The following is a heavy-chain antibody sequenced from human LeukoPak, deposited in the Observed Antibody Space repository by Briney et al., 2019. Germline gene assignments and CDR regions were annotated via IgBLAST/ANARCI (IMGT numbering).Heavy chain of an antibody. V-gene: IGHV3-15*01. CDR1: GVTFSNAW. D-gene: IGHD3-10*01. J-gene: IGHJ4*02. CDR3: TTAYYYGSGSPRVY. Sequence: PGGSLRLSCAASGVTFSNAWMSWVRQAPGKGLEWVGRIKSKTDGGTTDYAAPVKGRFTTSRDDSKNTLYLQMNSLKTEDTAVYYCTTAYYYGSGSPRVYWGQGTLVTVSS. CDR2: IKSKTDGGTT.